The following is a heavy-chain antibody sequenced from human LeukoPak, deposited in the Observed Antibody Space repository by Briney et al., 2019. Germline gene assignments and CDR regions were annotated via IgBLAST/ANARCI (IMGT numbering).Heavy chain of an antibody. CDR1: GFTFSSYA. Sequence: GGSLRLSCAASGFTFSSYAMHWVRQAPGKGLEYVSAISSNGGSTYYANSVKGRFTISRDNSKNTLYLQMGSLRAEDMAVYYCARARGSGSHFDYWGQGTLVTVSS. CDR2: ISSNGGST. V-gene: IGHV3-64*01. CDR3: ARARGSGSHFDY. D-gene: IGHD1-26*01. J-gene: IGHJ4*02.